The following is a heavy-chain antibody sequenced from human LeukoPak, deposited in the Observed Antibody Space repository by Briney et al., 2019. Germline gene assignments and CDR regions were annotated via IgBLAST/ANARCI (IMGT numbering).Heavy chain of an antibody. J-gene: IGHJ4*02. Sequence: PGGSLRLSCAASGFTFSSYWMSWVRQAPGKGLAWVANINQDGSDKYYVDPVKGRFTISRDNAKNSLYLQMNSLRAEGTAVYYCARDGGYSYGSDYWGQGTLVTVSS. CDR2: INQDGSDK. D-gene: IGHD5-18*01. CDR3: ARDGGYSYGSDY. V-gene: IGHV3-7*01. CDR1: GFTFSSYW.